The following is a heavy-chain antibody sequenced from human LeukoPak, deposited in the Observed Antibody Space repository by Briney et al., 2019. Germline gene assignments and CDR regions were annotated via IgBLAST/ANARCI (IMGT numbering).Heavy chain of an antibody. V-gene: IGHV3-23*01. CDR1: GLTVSTNY. D-gene: IGHD3-22*01. CDR3: AKDRPNYYDSSGHYYRRDGDY. J-gene: IGHJ4*02. CDR2: ISGSGSLT. Sequence: GGSLRLSCAASGLTVSTNYMSWVRQAPGKGLEWVSSISGSGSLTYYAGSVKGRFTISRDNSKNTLYLQMNSLRVEDTAVYYCAKDRPNYYDSSGHYYRRDGDYWGQGTLVTVSS.